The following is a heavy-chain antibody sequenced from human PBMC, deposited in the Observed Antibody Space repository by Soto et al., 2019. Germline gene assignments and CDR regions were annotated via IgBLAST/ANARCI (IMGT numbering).Heavy chain of an antibody. CDR3: ARRGPGTYFDY. V-gene: IGHV3-48*01. J-gene: IGHJ4*02. CDR1: GFTFRNYG. D-gene: IGHD6-13*01. CDR2: IGIGSSTK. Sequence: PGGSLRLSCAASGFTFRNYGMNWVRQAPGKGLEWVSYIGIGSSTKYYADSVKGRFTISRDNSKNTLYLQMNSLRAEDTAVYYCARRGPGTYFDYWGQGTLVTVSS.